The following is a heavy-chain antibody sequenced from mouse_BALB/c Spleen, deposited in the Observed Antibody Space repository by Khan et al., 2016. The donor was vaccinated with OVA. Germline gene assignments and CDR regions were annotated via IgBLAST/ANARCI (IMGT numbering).Heavy chain of an antibody. CDR1: GYTFTSYW. D-gene: IGHD1-1*01. V-gene: IGHV1-69*02. Sequence: QVRLQQSGAELVRPGASVKLSCKASGYTFTSYWINWVKQRPGQGLEWIGHIYSSDSYTNYNQKFKDKATLTVDKSSSTAYMQLSSPTSEDSAVYYCTRSEDSYYFDDRGQGTTLTGSS. CDR3: TRSEDSYYFDD. CDR2: IYSSDSYT. J-gene: IGHJ2*01.